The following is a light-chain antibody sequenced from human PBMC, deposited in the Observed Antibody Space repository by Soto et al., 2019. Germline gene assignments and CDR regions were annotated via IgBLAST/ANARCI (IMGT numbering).Light chain of an antibody. CDR2: EVS. Sequence: QSALTQPASVSGSPGQSITISCTGTSSDVGGYNYVSWYQQHPGKAPKLMIYEVSNRPSGVSNRFSGSKSGNTASLTISGLQAEDEADYYGSLYTSSSLYVFGTGTKLTVL. CDR3: SLYTSSSLYV. CDR1: SSDVGGYNY. V-gene: IGLV2-14*01. J-gene: IGLJ1*01.